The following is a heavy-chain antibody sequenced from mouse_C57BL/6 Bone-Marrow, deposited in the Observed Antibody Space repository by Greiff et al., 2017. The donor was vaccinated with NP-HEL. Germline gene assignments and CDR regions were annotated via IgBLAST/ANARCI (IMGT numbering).Heavy chain of an antibody. CDR3: AREEGVTTRDMDY. J-gene: IGHJ4*01. D-gene: IGHD2-2*01. V-gene: IGHV1-7*01. CDR2: INPSSGYT. Sequence: QVQLQQSGAELAKPGASVKLSCKASGYTFTSYWMHWVKQRPGQGLEWIGYINPSSGYTKYTQKFKDKATLTADNSSSTSYMQLSSLTYEASAVYYCAREEGVTTRDMDYWGQGTSVTVSS. CDR1: GYTFTSYW.